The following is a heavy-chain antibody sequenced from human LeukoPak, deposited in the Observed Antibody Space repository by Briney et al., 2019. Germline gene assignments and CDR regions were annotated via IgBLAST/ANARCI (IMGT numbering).Heavy chain of an antibody. CDR2: ISAYNGNT. D-gene: IGHD3-22*01. J-gene: IGHJ4*02. CDR3: ARALRTYYDSSGYHY. CDR1: GYTFTSYG. Sequence: GASVKVSCKASGYTFTSYGISWVRQAPGQGLEWMGWISAYNGNTNYAQKLQGRVTMTTDTSTSTAYMELRSLRSDDTAVYYCARALRTYYDSSGYHYWGQGTLVTVSS. V-gene: IGHV1-18*01.